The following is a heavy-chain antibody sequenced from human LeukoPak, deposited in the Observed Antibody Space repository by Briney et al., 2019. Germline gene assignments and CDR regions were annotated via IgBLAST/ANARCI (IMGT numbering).Heavy chain of an antibody. CDR3: ARHGVYSSSDDAFDI. CDR1: GYSISSGYY. V-gene: IGHV4-38-2*01. CDR2: IYHSGST. J-gene: IGHJ3*02. D-gene: IGHD6-6*01. Sequence: PSETLSPTCALSGYSISSGYYWGWIRQPPGKGREWIGSIYHSGSTYYNPSLKSRVTISVDTSKNQFSLKLSSVTAADTAVYYCARHGVYSSSDDAFDIWGQGTMVTVSS.